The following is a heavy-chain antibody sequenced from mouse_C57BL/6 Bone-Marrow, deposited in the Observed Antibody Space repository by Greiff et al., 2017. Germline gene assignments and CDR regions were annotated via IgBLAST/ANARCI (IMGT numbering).Heavy chain of an antibody. CDR1: GYTFTDHT. J-gene: IGHJ1*03. V-gene: IGHV1-78*01. CDR3: ARVGVGTRWYFDV. Sequence: QVQLKESDAELVKPGASVKISCKVSGYTFTDHTIHWMKQRPEQGLEWIGYIYPRDGSTTYNEKFKGKATLTADKSSSTAYMQLHSLTSEDSAVYFGARVGVGTRWYFDVWGTGTTVTVSS. CDR2: IYPRDGST. D-gene: IGHD4-1*01.